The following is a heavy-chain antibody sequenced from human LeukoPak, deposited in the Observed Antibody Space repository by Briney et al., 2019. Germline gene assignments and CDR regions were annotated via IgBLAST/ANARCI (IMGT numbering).Heavy chain of an antibody. D-gene: IGHD1-1*01. CDR3: ARLIRNWNDHFDP. V-gene: IGHV4-4*09. J-gene: IGHJ5*02. Sequence: SETLSPTCTVSGDSFSSFSWSWIRQPAGKGLEWIGYIQLSGNTNYNPALKSRVSISLDTSKNQFSLHLRSVTAADTAVYYCARLIRNWNDHFDPWGQGTLVTVFS. CDR1: GDSFSSFS. CDR2: IQLSGNT.